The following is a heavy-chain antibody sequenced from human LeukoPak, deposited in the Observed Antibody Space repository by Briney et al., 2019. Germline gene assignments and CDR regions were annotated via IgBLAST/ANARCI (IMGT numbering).Heavy chain of an antibody. CDR1: GGSISSSSYY. Sequence: SETLSLTCTVSGGSISSSSYYWGWIRQPPGKGLEWIGSIYYSGSTYYNPSLKSRVTISVDTSKNQFSLKLSSVTAADTAVYYCARDDYGGNGGDYWGQGTLVTVSS. D-gene: IGHD4-23*01. CDR3: ARDDYGGNGGDY. J-gene: IGHJ4*02. CDR2: IYYSGST. V-gene: IGHV4-39*07.